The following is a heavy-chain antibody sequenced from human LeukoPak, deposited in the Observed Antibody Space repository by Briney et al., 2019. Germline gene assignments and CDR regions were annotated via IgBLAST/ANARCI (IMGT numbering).Heavy chain of an antibody. D-gene: IGHD3-10*01. CDR3: AKDQVRGVIGN. J-gene: IGHJ4*02. CDR2: ISGSGGST. CDR1: GFTFSSYA. V-gene: IGHV3-23*01. Sequence: GGSLRLSCAASGFTFSSYAMSWVRQAPGKGLEWVSAISGSGGSTYYADSVKGRFTISRGNSKNTLYLQMNSLRAEDTAVYYCAKDQVRGVIGNWGQGTLVTVSS.